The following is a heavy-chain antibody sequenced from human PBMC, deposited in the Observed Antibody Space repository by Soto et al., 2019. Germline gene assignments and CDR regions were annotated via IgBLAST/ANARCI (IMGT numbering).Heavy chain of an antibody. V-gene: IGHV3-33*01. CDR2: IRHDGKEK. CDR1: GFTFSNFG. CDR3: ARDPGQDEAMDY. J-gene: IGHJ4*02. Sequence: QVQVVESGGGVVQPGRSLKLSCAASGFTFSNFGMHWVRQAPGKGLEWVAVIRHDGKEKYYADSAKGRSTISRDNSKNTLYLQMNSLRAEDTAVYYCARDPGQDEAMDYWGQATLVTVSS.